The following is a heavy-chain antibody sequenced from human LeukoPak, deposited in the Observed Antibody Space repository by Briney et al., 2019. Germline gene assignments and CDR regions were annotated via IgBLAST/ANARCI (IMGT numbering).Heavy chain of an antibody. CDR1: GFTFSSYA. CDR3: AKPLVSDYYDSSGYWGY. V-gene: IGHV3-23*01. Sequence: GGSLRLYCAASGFTFSSYAMSWVRQAPGKGLEWVSAISGSGDSTYYSDSVKGRFTISRDNSKNTLYVQMNSLRAEDTAVYYCAKPLVSDYYDSSGYWGYWGQGTLVTVSS. CDR2: ISGSGDST. J-gene: IGHJ4*02. D-gene: IGHD3-22*01.